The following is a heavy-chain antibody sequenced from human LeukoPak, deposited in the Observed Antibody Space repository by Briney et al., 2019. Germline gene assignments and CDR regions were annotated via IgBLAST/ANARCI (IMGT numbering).Heavy chain of an antibody. V-gene: IGHV3-64*02. Sequence: QPGGSLRLSCAASGFTFSSYAMHWVRQAPGQGLEYVSAITSNGGSSYYADSVRGRFTISRDNSKNTLYLQMGRLRAEDMAVYYCAREYCSGGDCQYYFDYWGQGTLVTVSS. D-gene: IGHD2-15*01. J-gene: IGHJ4*02. CDR1: GFTFSSYA. CDR2: ITSNGGSS. CDR3: AREYCSGGDCQYYFDY.